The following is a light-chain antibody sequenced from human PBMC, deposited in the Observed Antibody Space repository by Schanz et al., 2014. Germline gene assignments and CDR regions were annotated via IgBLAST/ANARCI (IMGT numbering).Light chain of an antibody. Sequence: DIQMTQSPSSLSASEGDRITITCRASQNIDNYLNWYQQKPGQAPTLLIYSASRLQSGVPSRFSGSGSGTDFTLTIDSLQPDDFATYYCQQYNSYSEVTFGQGTKVEIK. J-gene: IGKJ1*01. V-gene: IGKV1-39*01. CDR2: SAS. CDR1: QNIDNY. CDR3: QQYNSYSEVT.